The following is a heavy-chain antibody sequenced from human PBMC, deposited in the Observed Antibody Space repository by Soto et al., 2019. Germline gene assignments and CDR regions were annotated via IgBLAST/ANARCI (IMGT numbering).Heavy chain of an antibody. CDR1: GFTVSSNY. D-gene: IGHD2-2*01. J-gene: IGHJ4*02. V-gene: IGHV3-53*01. CDR2: LYSGGST. CDR3: ARDSRNRNFFDF. Sequence: GGSLRLSCAASGFTVSSNYMTWVRQAPGKGLEWVSVLYSGGSTYYADSVKGRFTISRDSSKSTLYLQMNSLRAEDTALYYCARDSRNRNFFDFWGQGTLVTVSS.